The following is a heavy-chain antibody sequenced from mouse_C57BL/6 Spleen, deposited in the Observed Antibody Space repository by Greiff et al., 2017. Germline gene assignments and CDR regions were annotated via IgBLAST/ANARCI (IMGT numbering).Heavy chain of an antibody. J-gene: IGHJ3*01. V-gene: IGHV14-4*01. Sequence: EVQLQQSGAELVRPGASVKLSCTASGFNIKDDYMHWVKQRPEQGLEWIGWIDPENGDTEYASKFQGKATITADTSSNTAYLQRSSLTSEDTAVYYCTTGGGLLGRLLFAYWGQGTLVTVSA. D-gene: IGHD2-1*01. CDR3: TTGGGLLGRLLFAY. CDR2: IDPENGDT. CDR1: GFNIKDDY.